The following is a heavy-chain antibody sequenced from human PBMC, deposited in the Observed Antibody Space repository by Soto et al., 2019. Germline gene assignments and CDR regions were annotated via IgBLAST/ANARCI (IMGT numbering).Heavy chain of an antibody. V-gene: IGHV4-30-2*01. CDR2: IYHSGST. D-gene: IGHD2-21*01. CDR1: GGSISSGGYS. J-gene: IGHJ4*02. CDR3: ARGNVVPLDY. Sequence: QLQLQESGSGLVKPSQTLSLTCAVSGGSISSGGYSWSWIRQPPGKGLEWIGYIYHSGSTYYNPSLKRLVTISVDRSKIQFSLKLSSVTAADTALYYCARGNVVPLDYWGQGTLVTVSS.